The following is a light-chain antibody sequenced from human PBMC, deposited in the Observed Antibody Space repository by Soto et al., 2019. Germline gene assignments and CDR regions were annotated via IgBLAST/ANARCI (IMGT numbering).Light chain of an antibody. Sequence: EVVLTQSPGTLSLSPGERVTLSCRASQTVTNDYLAWYQQKDGQAPRLLIYDASTRATGVPARFSGSGSGPEYTLTITMLEPEDFAVYSCQQYGFSPFSFGQGTRLALK. CDR2: DAS. CDR1: QTVTNDY. CDR3: QQYGFSPFS. J-gene: IGKJ5*01. V-gene: IGKV3-20*01.